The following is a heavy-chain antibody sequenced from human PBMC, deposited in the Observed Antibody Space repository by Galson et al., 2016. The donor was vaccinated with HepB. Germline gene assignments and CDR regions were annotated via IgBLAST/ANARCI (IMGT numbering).Heavy chain of an antibody. J-gene: IGHJ4*02. D-gene: IGHD6-19*01. CDR1: GFTFSSYS. Sequence: SLRLSCAASGFTFSSYSMNWVRQAPGKGLEWVSYIRYSSTTYYADSVKGRFTISSDNAKNSPYLQMNSLRDEDTAVYYCATAYSSGWYFAYWGQGTLVTVSS. CDR2: IRYSSTT. V-gene: IGHV3-48*02. CDR3: ATAYSSGWYFAY.